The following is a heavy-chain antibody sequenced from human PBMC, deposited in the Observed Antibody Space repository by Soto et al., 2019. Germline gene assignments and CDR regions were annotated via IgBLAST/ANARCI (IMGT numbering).Heavy chain of an antibody. V-gene: IGHV3-23*01. D-gene: IGHD6-19*01. J-gene: IGHJ3*01. CDR2: ISGSGGSA. CDR1: AFTFSNYA. Sequence: EVQLLESGGGLVRPGGSLRLSCAAPAFTFSNYAMNWVRQAPGKGLEWVSVISGSGGSASYADSVQGRFTISRDNSKNTLYLQMNSLRAEDTAIYYCVREDSAWDSRGSFDFWGRGTMVTVS. CDR3: VREDSAWDSRGSFDF.